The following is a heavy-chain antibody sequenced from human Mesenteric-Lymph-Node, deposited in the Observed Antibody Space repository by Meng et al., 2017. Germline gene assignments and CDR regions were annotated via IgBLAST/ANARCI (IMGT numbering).Heavy chain of an antibody. V-gene: IGHV3-15*01. D-gene: IGHD3-10*01. Sequence: EVQLVESGGGLLKPGGSLRLSGAASGSTFSNAWRSWVCQVPGKGLELVGRIKRKADGGTTDYAAPVKGRFTISRDDSKNTLYLQMKSLKTEDTAVYYCTTERMVRGVIIEWKDYWGQGTLVTVSS. CDR2: IKRKADGGTT. CDR3: TTERMVRGVIIEWKDY. CDR1: GSTFSNAW. J-gene: IGHJ4*02.